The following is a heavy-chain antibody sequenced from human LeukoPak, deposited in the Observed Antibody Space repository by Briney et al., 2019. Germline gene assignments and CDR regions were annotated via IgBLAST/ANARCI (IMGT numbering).Heavy chain of an antibody. V-gene: IGHV3-21*01. CDR1: GFTFSSYS. D-gene: IGHD6-19*01. CDR3: ARGKEPVAGSLSHFDY. Sequence: GGSLRLSCAASGFTFSSYSMNWVRQAPGKGLEWVSSISSSSSYIYYADSLKGRFTISRDNAKNSLYLQMNSLRAEDTAVYYCARGKEPVAGSLSHFDYWGQGTLVTVSS. CDR2: ISSSSSYI. J-gene: IGHJ4*02.